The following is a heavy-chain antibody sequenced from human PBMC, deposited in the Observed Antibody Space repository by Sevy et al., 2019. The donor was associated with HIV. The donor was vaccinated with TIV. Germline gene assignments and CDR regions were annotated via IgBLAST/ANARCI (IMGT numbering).Heavy chain of an antibody. Sequence: GGSLRLSCAASGFTFSSFGIHWVRQAPGKGLGWVALISYDGRNEFYADSVKGRFTISRDNSKNTVYLQMNSLRAEDTSVNYCDIHGYDDDAPWGQGTLVTVSS. CDR2: ISYDGRNE. D-gene: IGHD5-12*01. J-gene: IGHJ5*02. CDR3: DIHGYDDDAP. CDR1: GFTFSSFG. V-gene: IGHV3-30*03.